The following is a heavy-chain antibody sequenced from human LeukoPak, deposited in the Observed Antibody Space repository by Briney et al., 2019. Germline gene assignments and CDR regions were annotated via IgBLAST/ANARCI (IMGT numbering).Heavy chain of an antibody. V-gene: IGHV1-24*01. CDR1: GYTLTELS. D-gene: IGHD3-3*01. CDR3: ATKSITIPLTPLDP. Sequence: ASVKVSCKVSGYTLTELSMHWVRQAPGKGLEWMGGFDPEDGETIYAQKFQGRVTMTEDASTDTAYMELSSLRSEDTAVYYCATKSITIPLTPLDPWGQGTLVTVSS. CDR2: FDPEDGET. J-gene: IGHJ5*02.